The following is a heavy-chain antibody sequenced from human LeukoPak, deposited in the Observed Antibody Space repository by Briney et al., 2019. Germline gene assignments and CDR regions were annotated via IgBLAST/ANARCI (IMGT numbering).Heavy chain of an antibody. J-gene: IGHJ6*02. V-gene: IGHV3-21*01. Sequence: GGSLRLSCAASGFTFSSYSMNWVRQAPGKGLEWVSSISSSSSYIYYADSVKGRFTISRDNAKNSLYPQMNSLRAEDTAVYYCARDLQGRIYYYYGMDVWGQGTTVTVSS. CDR3: ARDLQGRIYYYYGMDV. CDR2: ISSSSSYI. D-gene: IGHD5-24*01. CDR1: GFTFSSYS.